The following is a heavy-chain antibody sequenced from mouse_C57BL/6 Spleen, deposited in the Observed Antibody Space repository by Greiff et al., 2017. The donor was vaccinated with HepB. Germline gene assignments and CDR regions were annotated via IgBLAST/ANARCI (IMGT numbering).Heavy chain of an antibody. CDR2: ISDGGSYT. V-gene: IGHV5-4*01. CDR1: GFTFSSYA. J-gene: IGHJ1*03. Sequence: EVQRVESGGGLVKPGGSLKLSCAASGFTFSSYAMSWVRQTPEKRLEWVATISDGGSYTYYPDNVKGRFTISRDNAKNNLYLQMSHLKSEDTAMYYCARDGSVGYFDVWGTGTTVTVSS. CDR3: ARDGSVGYFDV.